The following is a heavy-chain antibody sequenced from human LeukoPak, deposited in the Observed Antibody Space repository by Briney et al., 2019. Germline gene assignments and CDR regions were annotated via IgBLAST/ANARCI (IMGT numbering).Heavy chain of an antibody. CDR2: ISSSSSTI. CDR3: ARDLLRYFDWTLGGDAFDI. J-gene: IGHJ3*02. Sequence: GGSLRLSCAASGFTFSSYSMNWVRQAPAKGLEWVSYISSSSSTIYYADSVKGRFTISRDNAKNSLYLQMNSLRAEDTAVYYCARDLLRYFDWTLGGDAFDIWGQGTMVTVSS. CDR1: GFTFSSYS. D-gene: IGHD3-9*01. V-gene: IGHV3-48*01.